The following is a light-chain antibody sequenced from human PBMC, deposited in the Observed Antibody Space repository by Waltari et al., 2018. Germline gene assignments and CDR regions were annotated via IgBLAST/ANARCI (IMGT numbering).Light chain of an antibody. CDR1: NIESKS. CDR3: QV. CDR2: YDS. J-gene: IGLJ1*01. V-gene: IGLV3-21*01. Sequence: SYVLTQPPSVSVAPGETARLTCGGNNIESKSVHWYRQRPGQAPVLVISYDSDRPSGIPDRLSGSNSGNTATLTISRVEAGDEADYYCQVFGTGTEVTVL.